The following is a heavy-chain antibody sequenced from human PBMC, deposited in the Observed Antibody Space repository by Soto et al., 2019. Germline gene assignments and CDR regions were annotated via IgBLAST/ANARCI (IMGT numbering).Heavy chain of an antibody. CDR1: GYIFIHYY. D-gene: IGHD2-21*01. CDR2: INPNGGST. J-gene: IGHJ4*02. Sequence: QVQLVQSGAEVKKPGASVKVSCKASGYIFIHYYIHWVRQAPGQGLEWMAIINPNGGSTNYAQKFQGTVTVSSDTPTSTASMELNSLGSDDTAVYLCARSLLQGDFWGQGTLVTVSS. CDR3: ARSLLQGDF. V-gene: IGHV1-46*01.